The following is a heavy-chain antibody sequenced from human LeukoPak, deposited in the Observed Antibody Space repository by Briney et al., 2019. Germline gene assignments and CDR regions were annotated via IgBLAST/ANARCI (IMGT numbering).Heavy chain of an antibody. J-gene: IGHJ6*03. CDR1: GGSISSNNYY. V-gene: IGHV4-39*01. CDR3: ARQPGWYGGSQGNCYYMDV. D-gene: IGHD6-6*01. Sequence: SETLSLTXTVSGGSISSNNYYWGWIRQPPGKGLEWIGSIHYSGSTYYNPSLKSRVTISVDTSKNQFSLKLSSVTAADTAMYYCARQPGWYGGSQGNCYYMDVWGKGTTVTVSS. CDR2: IHYSGST.